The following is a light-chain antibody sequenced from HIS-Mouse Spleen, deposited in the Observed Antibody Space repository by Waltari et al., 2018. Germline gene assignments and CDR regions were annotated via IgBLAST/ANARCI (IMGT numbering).Light chain of an antibody. V-gene: IGLV2-11*01. J-gene: IGLJ2*01. Sequence: QSALTQPRSVSGSPGQSVTISCTGTSSDVGGYNYVSWYQQHPGKAPKLMIYDGSKRPSGVPDRFSGSKSGHTASLTISGLQAEDEADYYCCSYAGSYPVVFGGGTKLTVL. CDR1: SSDVGGYNY. CDR2: DGS. CDR3: CSYAGSYPVV.